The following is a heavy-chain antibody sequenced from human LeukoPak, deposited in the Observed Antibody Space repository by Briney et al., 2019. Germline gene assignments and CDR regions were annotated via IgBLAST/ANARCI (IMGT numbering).Heavy chain of an antibody. J-gene: IGHJ4*02. CDR3: ARWGSTSCYDY. V-gene: IGHV3-64*02. CDR1: GFTFSSYD. CDR2: ISTNGDST. Sequence: PGGSLRLSCAASGFTFSSYDMHWVRQAPGKGLEYVSAISTNGDSTYYADSVKGRFTISRDNSKNTLFLQMGSLRADDMAVYYCARWGSTSCYDYWGQGTLVTVSS. D-gene: IGHD2-2*01.